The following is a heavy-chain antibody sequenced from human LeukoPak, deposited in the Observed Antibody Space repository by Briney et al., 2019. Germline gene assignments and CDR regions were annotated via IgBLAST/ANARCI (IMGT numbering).Heavy chain of an antibody. Sequence: IPSETLSLTCTVSGGSISSSSYYWGWIRQPPGKGLEWIGSIYYSGSTYYNPSLESRVTISVDTSKNQFSLKLTSVTAADTAVYYCASLSSYYGSENWGQGTLVTVSS. CDR2: IYYSGST. D-gene: IGHD3-10*01. J-gene: IGHJ4*02. V-gene: IGHV4-39*07. CDR1: GGSISSSSYY. CDR3: ASLSSYYGSEN.